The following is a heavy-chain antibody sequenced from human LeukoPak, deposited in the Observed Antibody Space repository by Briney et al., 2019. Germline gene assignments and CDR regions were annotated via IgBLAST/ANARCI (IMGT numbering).Heavy chain of an antibody. CDR2: TNPNGGGT. J-gene: IGHJ5*02. CDR1: GYTFTGYY. Sequence: ASVKVSCKASGYTFTGYYIHWVRQAPGQGLEWMGRTNPNGGGTNYAQKFQGRVTMTRDTSTSTAYMELSRLRFDDTAVYYCARDSGYSYGGNNWFDPWGQGTLVTVSS. CDR3: ARDSGYSYGGNNWFDP. V-gene: IGHV1-2*06. D-gene: IGHD5-18*01.